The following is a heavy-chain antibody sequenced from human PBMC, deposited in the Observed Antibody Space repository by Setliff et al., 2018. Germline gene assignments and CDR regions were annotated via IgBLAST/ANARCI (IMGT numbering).Heavy chain of an antibody. V-gene: IGHV1-3*04. CDR1: GYTFTSNA. D-gene: IGHD2-2*01. CDR3: ARDGVGVPAIDYGMDV. CDR2: INTGNGYT. Sequence: ASVKVSCKASGYTFTSNAMHWVRQAPGQRLEWMGWINTGNGYTKYSQKFQGRVTITRDTSASTAYMELSSLRSEDTAVYYCARDGVGVPAIDYGMDVWGQGTTVTVSS. J-gene: IGHJ6*02.